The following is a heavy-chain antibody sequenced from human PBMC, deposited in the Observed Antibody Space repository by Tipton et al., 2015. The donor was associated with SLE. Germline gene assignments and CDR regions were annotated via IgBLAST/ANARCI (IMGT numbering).Heavy chain of an antibody. CDR2: IHASGST. CDR1: GGSLRSGSYH. CDR3: ARDGLGSFYMDV. V-gene: IGHV4-61*02. J-gene: IGHJ6*03. D-gene: IGHD1-14*01. Sequence: LRLSCTVSGGSLRSGSYHWSWIRQPAGKGLEWIGRIHASGSTHYNPSLKSRVSISVDTSKNQFSLNLSSVTAADTAVYYCARDGLGSFYMDVWGKGTTGTVAS.